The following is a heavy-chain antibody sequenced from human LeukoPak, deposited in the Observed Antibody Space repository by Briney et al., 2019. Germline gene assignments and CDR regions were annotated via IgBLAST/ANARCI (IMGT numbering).Heavy chain of an antibody. CDR3: ASHSGWYHRAFNI. Sequence: SETLSLTCTVSGGSISSYYWSWIRQPAGKGLEWNGRIYTSGSTNYNPSLKSRVTMSVDTFKNQYSLKLSSVTAADTAVYYCASHSGWYHRAFNIWGQGTMVTVSS. V-gene: IGHV4-4*07. CDR1: GGSISSYY. J-gene: IGHJ3*02. CDR2: IYTSGST. D-gene: IGHD6-19*01.